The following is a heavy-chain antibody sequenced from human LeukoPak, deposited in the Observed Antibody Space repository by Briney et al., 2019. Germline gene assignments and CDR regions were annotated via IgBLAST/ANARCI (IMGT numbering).Heavy chain of an antibody. CDR1: A. Sequence: AISWVRQAPGQGLEWMGRIIPIFGTANYAQKFQGRVTITTDESTSTAYMELSSLRSEDTAVYYCATDHYVWGSYRPMDYWGQGTLVTVSS. V-gene: IGHV1-69*05. CDR3: ATDHYVWGSYRPMDY. CDR2: IIPIFGTA. D-gene: IGHD3-16*01. J-gene: IGHJ4*02.